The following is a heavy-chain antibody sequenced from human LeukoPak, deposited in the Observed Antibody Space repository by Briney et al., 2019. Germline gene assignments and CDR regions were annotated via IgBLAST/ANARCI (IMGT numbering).Heavy chain of an antibody. CDR2: IIPIFGSA. D-gene: IGHD3-16*02. CDR3: ARGQAPGYREYFDY. V-gene: IGHV1-69*13. J-gene: IGHJ4*02. CDR1: GGAFSNYT. Sequence: SVKVSCKASGGAFSNYTFNWVRQAPGQGLEWMGAIIPIFGSAIYAQTFLGRLTITAGESTNTVFMELSSLRSEDTAVYYCARGQAPGYREYFDYWGQGTLVTVSS.